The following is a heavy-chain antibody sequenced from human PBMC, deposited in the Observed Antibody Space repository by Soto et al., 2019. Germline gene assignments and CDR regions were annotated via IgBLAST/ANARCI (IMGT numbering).Heavy chain of an antibody. Sequence: ASVKVSCKASGFSFTGYYIHWLRQAPGQGLEWMGWINAHSGGTEYAQKFQGRVTLTRDTSIATAYLTLTSLTSDDTALYYCAKDLTRQLAYWLDPWGQGTQVTAPQ. CDR1: GFSFTGYY. CDR2: INAHSGGT. CDR3: AKDLTRQLAYWLDP. V-gene: IGHV1-2*02. D-gene: IGHD6-6*01. J-gene: IGHJ5*02.